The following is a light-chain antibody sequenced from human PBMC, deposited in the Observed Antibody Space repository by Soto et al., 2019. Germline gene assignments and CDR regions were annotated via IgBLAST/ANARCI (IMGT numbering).Light chain of an antibody. CDR3: QQSYSTPRT. Sequence: DIQMTQSPFTLSASVGDRVTITCRASQSISSYLNWYQQKPGKAPKVLISEASSLQSGVPSRFSGSGSGTDFTLTISSLQPEDFATYYCQQSYSTPRTFGQGTKVDIK. CDR1: QSISSY. V-gene: IGKV1-39*01. CDR2: EAS. J-gene: IGKJ1*01.